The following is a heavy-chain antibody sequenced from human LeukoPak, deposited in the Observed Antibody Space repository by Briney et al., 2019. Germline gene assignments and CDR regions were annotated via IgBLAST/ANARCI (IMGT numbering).Heavy chain of an antibody. V-gene: IGHV3-7*01. Sequence: PGGSLRLSCVASGFTFSRDWMSWARQAPGKGLEWVASVKQDGIETQYVDSVKGRFTISRDNAKNSVYLQMNSLRVEDTAVYYCARDGTGFDYWGQGTLVTVSS. D-gene: IGHD2-8*02. CDR2: VKQDGIET. J-gene: IGHJ4*02. CDR3: ARDGTGFDY. CDR1: GFTFSRDW.